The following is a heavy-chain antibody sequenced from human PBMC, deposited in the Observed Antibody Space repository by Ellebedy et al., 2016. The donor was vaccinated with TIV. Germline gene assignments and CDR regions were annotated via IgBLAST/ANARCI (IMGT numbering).Heavy chain of an antibody. CDR1: GYTFTGYY. Sequence: ASVKVSXKASGYTFTGYYIHWVRQAPGQGLEWMGWINSNSGGTNFAQKFQGRVTMTRDTSISTVYMELSRLRSDDTAVYYCASRATMVRGVIGYWGQGTLVTVSS. CDR2: INSNSGGT. J-gene: IGHJ4*02. CDR3: ASRATMVRGVIGY. V-gene: IGHV1-2*02. D-gene: IGHD3-10*01.